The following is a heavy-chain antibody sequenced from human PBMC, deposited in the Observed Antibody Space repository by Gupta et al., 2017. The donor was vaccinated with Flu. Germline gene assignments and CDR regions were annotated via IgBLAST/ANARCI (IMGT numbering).Heavy chain of an antibody. CDR2: IYYSGST. J-gene: IGHJ4*02. CDR3: ARRGWNPGIDY. V-gene: IGHV4-39*01. Sequence: GWIRQPPGKGLEWIGSIYYSGSTYYNPSLKSRVTISVDTSKNQFSLKLSSVTAADTAVYYCARRGWNPGIDYWGQGTLVTVSS. D-gene: IGHD1-1*01.